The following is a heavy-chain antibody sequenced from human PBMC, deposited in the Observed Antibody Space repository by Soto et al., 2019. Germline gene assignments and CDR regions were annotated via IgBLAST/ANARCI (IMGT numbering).Heavy chain of an antibody. J-gene: IGHJ4*02. D-gene: IGHD3-10*01. CDR3: ARYYGSGRENYFDY. Sequence: QVQLVQSGAEVKKPGASVKVSCKASGYTFTGYYMHWVRQAPGLGLEWMGWINPNSGGTNYAQKIQGRVTMTRDTSISTAYMELSRLRSDDTAVYYCARYYGSGRENYFDYWGQGTLVTVSS. CDR1: GYTFTGYY. V-gene: IGHV1-2*02. CDR2: INPNSGGT.